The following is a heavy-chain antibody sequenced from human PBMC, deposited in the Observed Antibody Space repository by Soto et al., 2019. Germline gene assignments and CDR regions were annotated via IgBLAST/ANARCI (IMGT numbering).Heavy chain of an antibody. CDR2: INHSGST. CDR3: ASFDLRGVFDY. V-gene: IGHV4-34*01. Sequence: PSETLSLTCAVYGGSFSGYYWSWIRQPPGKGLEWIGEINHSGSTNYNPSLKSRVTISVDTSKNQFSLKLSSVTAADTAVYYCASFDLRGVFDYWGQGTLVIVSS. D-gene: IGHD3-10*01. CDR1: GGSFSGYY. J-gene: IGHJ4*02.